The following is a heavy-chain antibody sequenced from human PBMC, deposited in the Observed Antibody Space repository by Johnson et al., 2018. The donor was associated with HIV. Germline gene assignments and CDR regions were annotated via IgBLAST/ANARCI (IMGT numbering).Heavy chain of an antibody. J-gene: IGHJ3*02. CDR3: AREDDYYDSSGSLGAFDI. V-gene: IGHV3-11*04. Sequence: QLVESGGGLVKPGGSLRLSCAASGFTFSDYYMSWIRQAPGKGLEWVSYISRSGSTIYYADSVKGRFTIFRDNAKNSLYLQMNSLRAEDTAVDYCAREDDYYDSSGSLGAFDIWGQGTMVTVSS. D-gene: IGHD3-22*01. CDR2: ISRSGSTI. CDR1: GFTFSDYY.